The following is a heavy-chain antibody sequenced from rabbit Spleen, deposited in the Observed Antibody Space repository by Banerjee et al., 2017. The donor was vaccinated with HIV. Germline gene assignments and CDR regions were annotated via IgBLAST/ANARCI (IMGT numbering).Heavy chain of an antibody. J-gene: IGHJ3*01. Sequence: QEQLEESGGGLVKPEGSLTLTCTASGFDLSSNYYYMCWVRQAPGKGLEWIGCIYVGGTAWYASWAKGRFTISKTSSTTVTLQMTSLTAADTATYFCARTSGGNYQAGLDLWGQGTLVTVS. D-gene: IGHD8-1*01. CDR3: ARTSGGNYQAGLDL. CDR1: GFDLSSNYY. CDR2: IYVGGTA. V-gene: IGHV1S45*01.